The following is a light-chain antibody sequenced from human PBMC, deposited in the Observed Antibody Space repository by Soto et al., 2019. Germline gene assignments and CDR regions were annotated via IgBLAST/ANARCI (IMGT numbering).Light chain of an antibody. Sequence: DIQMTQSPSSLSASVGDRVTITCRASQGISNYLAWYQQKPGKVPKLLIYAAATLQSGGPSRFSGSGSGTDFTLTISSLQPEDVATYYCQKYNSAPITCGPGTKVDIK. J-gene: IGKJ3*01. V-gene: IGKV1-27*01. CDR1: QGISNY. CDR2: AAA. CDR3: QKYNSAPIT.